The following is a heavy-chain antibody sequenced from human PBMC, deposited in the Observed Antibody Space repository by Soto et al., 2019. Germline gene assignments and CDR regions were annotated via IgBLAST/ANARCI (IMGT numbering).Heavy chain of an antibody. V-gene: IGHV1-18*01. CDR2: ISAYNGNT. CDR3: AREGLLWFGELFGGPYYFDY. Sequence: QVQLVQSGAEVKKPGASVKVSCKASGYTFTSYGISWVRQAPGQGLEWMGWISAYNGNTNYAQKLQGRVTMTTDTSTSTAYMELRSLRSDDTAVYYCAREGLLWFGELFGGPYYFDYWGQGTLVTVSS. CDR1: GYTFTSYG. D-gene: IGHD3-10*01. J-gene: IGHJ4*02.